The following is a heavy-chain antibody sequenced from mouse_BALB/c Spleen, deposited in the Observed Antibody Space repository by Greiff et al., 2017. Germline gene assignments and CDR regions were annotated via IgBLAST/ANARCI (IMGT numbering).Heavy chain of an antibody. Sequence: QVQLQQSGAELVRPGASVTLSCKASGYTFTDYEMHWVKQTPVHGLEWIGAIDPETGGTAYNQKFKGKATLTADKSSSTAYMELRSLTSEDSAVYYCTREEGLLAFAYWGQGTLVTVSA. V-gene: IGHV1-15*01. CDR1: GYTFTDYE. CDR3: TREEGLLAFAY. CDR2: IDPETGGT. J-gene: IGHJ3*01. D-gene: IGHD2-3*01.